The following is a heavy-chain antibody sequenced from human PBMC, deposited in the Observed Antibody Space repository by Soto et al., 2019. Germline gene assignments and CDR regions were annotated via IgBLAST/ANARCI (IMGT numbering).Heavy chain of an antibody. V-gene: IGHV3-30*18. Sequence: PGGSLRLSCAASGFTFRSYGMHWVRQAPGKGLEWVAVISYDGSNKYYADSVKGRFTISRDNSKNTLYLQMNSLRAEDTAVYYCAKGGYSSAYYNYFEYWGQGT. D-gene: IGHD3-22*01. CDR2: ISYDGSNK. CDR3: AKGGYSSAYYNYFEY. J-gene: IGHJ4*02. CDR1: GFTFRSYG.